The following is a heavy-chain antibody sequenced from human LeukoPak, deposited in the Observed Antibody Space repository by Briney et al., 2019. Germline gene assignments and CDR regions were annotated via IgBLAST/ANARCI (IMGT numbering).Heavy chain of an antibody. D-gene: IGHD3-10*01. J-gene: IGHJ6*04. CDR2: INHSGST. CDR3: ARDRATLDV. V-gene: IGHV4-34*01. Sequence: SETLSLACAVYGGSFSGYYWSWIRQPPGKGLEWIGEINHSGSTNYNPSLKSRVTISVDKSKNQFSLKLSSVTAADTAVYYCARDRATLDVWGKGTTVTVSS. CDR1: GGSFSGYY.